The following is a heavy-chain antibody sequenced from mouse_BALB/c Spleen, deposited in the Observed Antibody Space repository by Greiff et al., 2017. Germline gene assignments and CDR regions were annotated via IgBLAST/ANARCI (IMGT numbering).Heavy chain of an antibody. CDR2: ISSGGSYT. V-gene: IGHV5-6*03. CDR1: GFTFSSYG. Sequence: DVQLVESGGGLVKPGGSLKLSCAASGFTFSSYGMSWVRQTPDKRLEWVATISSGGSYTYYPDSVKGRFTISRDNAKNTLYLQMSSLKSEDTAMYYCARGGDDFYYAMDYWGQGTSVTVSS. J-gene: IGHJ4*01. CDR3: ARGGDDFYYAMDY. D-gene: IGHD2-4*01.